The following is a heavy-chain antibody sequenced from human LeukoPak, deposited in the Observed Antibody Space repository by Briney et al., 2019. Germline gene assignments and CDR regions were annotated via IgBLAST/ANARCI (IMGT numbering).Heavy chain of an antibody. D-gene: IGHD4-17*01. CDR3: ARDGDDNGDYVLGWFDP. CDR2: INPNSGGT. CDR1: GYTFRDYY. Sequence: ASVKVSCKASGYTFRDYYMHWVRQAPGQGLEWMGWINPNSGGTMYAQKFQGRVAMTRDKSINTAYMELSRLTSDDTAVYYCARDGDDNGDYVLGWFDPWGQGTLVTVSS. J-gene: IGHJ5*02. V-gene: IGHV1-2*02.